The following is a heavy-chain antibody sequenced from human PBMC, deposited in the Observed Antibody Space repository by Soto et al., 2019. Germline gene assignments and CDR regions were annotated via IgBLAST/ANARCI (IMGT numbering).Heavy chain of an antibody. J-gene: IGHJ4*02. CDR3: AREGLPSYYFDY. CDR2: IIPILGIA. Sequence: QVQLVQSGAEVKKPGSSVKVSCKASGGTFSSYTISWVRQAPGQGLEWMGRIIPILGIANYAQKFQDRVTITADKSTSTAYMELSSLRSEDTAVYYCAREGLPSYYFDYWGQGTLVTVSS. V-gene: IGHV1-69*08. CDR1: GGTFSSYT.